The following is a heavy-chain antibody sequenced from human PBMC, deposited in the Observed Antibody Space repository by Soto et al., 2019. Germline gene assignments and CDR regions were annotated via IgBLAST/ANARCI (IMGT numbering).Heavy chain of an antibody. V-gene: IGHV4-34*04. CDR3: ARVSSGVGPDY. D-gene: IGHD3-10*01. CDR2: INHSGRT. J-gene: IGHJ4*02. CDR1: CESVSSYD. Sequence: PSETLSRTCAGYCESVSSYDWCLFRQPPGKGLEWIGEINHSGRTNDNPALQSRATISIDTSKNQFSLKLTSVTAADTALYYCARVSSGVGPDYWGQGALVTVS.